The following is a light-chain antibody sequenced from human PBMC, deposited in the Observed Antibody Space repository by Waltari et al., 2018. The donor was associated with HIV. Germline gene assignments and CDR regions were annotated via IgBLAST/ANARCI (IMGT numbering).Light chain of an antibody. CDR2: LDS. CDR1: QSLLHSNGFNY. J-gene: IGKJ2*01. V-gene: IGKV2-28*01. CDR3: MQALQTPPA. Sequence: DIVMTQSPLSLPVTPGEPASISCRSSQSLLHSNGFNYLDWYLQKPGQSPQLLIYLDSNRAPGVPDRFSGSGSGTDFTLKISRVEAVDVGVYYCMQALQTPPAFGQGTKLEIK.